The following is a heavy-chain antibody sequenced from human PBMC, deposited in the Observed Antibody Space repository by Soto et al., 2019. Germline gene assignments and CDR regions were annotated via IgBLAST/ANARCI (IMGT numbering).Heavy chain of an antibody. CDR1: GFSVSSYW. CDR3: ARGGSALEYYYYGMDV. V-gene: IGHV3-74*01. CDR2: INSDGSST. Sequence: PGGSLRLSCAASGFSVSSYWTHCVRQAPGKGLVWVSRINSDGSSTSYADSVKGRFTISRDSAKNTLYLQMNRLRAEDTAVYYCARGGSALEYYYYGMDVWVQGTTVTVSS. D-gene: IGHD3-10*01. J-gene: IGHJ6*02.